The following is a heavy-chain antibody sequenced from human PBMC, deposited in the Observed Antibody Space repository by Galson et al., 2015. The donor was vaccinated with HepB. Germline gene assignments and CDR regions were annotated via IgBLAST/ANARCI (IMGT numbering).Heavy chain of an antibody. J-gene: IGHJ6*02. CDR1: GFTFSSYA. CDR2: ISGSGGST. V-gene: IGHV3-23*01. Sequence: SLRLSCAASGFTFSSYAMSWVRQAPGKGLEWVSAISGSGGSTYYADSVKGRFTISRDNSKNTLYLQMNSLRAEDTAVYYCAKVPSSSWYIDYGMDVWGQGTTVTVSS. D-gene: IGHD6-13*01. CDR3: AKVPSSSWYIDYGMDV.